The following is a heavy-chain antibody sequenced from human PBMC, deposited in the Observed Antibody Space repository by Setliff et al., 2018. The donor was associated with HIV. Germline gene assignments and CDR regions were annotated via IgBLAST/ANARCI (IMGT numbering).Heavy chain of an antibody. J-gene: IGHJ4*02. CDR2: IYTSGSS. V-gene: IGHV4-61*02. CDR3: ARVGGKGYSNILDS. CDR1: NGSLYSGSYY. D-gene: IGHD4-4*01. Sequence: LSLTCVVSNGSLYSGSYYWSWIRQPAGKGLEWIGRIYTSGSSNYNPSLKNRVAISVDTSKNQYSLNLTSVTAADTDMYFCARVGGKGYSNILDSWGQGALVTVSS.